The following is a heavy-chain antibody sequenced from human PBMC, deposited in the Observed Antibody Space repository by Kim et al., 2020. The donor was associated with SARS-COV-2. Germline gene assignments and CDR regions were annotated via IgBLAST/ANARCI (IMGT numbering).Heavy chain of an antibody. V-gene: IGHV3-72*01. D-gene: IGHD2-21*02. Sequence: GGSLRLSCAVSGFSFSDHYMDWVRQAPGKGLEWVGRSRAKAYSYSTEYAADVKGRFTVSRDDLKNSLLLQMRRLETEDTAVYYCVRGPRCAGGACPGPFDFWGKGTLVTVSS. J-gene: IGHJ4*01. CDR2: SRAKAYSYST. CDR3: VRGPRCAGGACPGPFDF. CDR1: GFSFSDHY.